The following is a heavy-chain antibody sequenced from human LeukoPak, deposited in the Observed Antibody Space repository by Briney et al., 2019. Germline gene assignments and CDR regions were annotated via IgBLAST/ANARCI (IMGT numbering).Heavy chain of an antibody. CDR2: IKQDGSEK. Sequence: PGGSLRLSCAASGFTFSSYWMSWVRQAPGKGLEWVANIKQDGSEKYYVDSVKGRFTISRDNAKNSLYLQMNSLRAEDTAVYYCARDNIGDDYYYYGMDVWGQGTTVTVSS. J-gene: IGHJ6*02. CDR1: GFTFSSYW. V-gene: IGHV3-7*01. D-gene: IGHD4-17*01. CDR3: ARDNIGDDYYYYGMDV.